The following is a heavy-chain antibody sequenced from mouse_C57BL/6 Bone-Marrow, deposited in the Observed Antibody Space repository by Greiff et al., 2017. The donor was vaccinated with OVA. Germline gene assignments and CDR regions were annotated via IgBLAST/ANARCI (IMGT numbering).Heavy chain of an antibody. CDR3: TPTAQAHY. V-gene: IGHV14-4*01. J-gene: IGHJ2*01. D-gene: IGHD3-2*02. CDR1: GFNIKDDY. CDR2: IDPENGDT. Sequence: VQLQQSGAELVRPGASVKLSCTASGFNIKDDYMHWVKQRPEQGLEWIGWIDPENGDTEYASKFQGKATIPADTSSNTAYLQLSSLASEDTAVYYCTPTAQAHYWGQGTTLTVSS.